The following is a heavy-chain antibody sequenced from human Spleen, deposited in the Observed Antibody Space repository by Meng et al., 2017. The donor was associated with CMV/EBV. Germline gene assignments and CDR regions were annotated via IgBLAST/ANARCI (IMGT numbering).Heavy chain of an antibody. Sequence: LSLTCTVSGASISSGDYYWSWIRQPPGKGLEWIGFIYYSGSTYYNPSLKSRVTISVDKSRNQFSLRLRSVTAADTAEYYCARDHTIPLWGRGTLVTVSS. CDR2: IYYSGST. V-gene: IGHV4-30-4*08. D-gene: IGHD3-3*01. J-gene: IGHJ2*01. CDR1: GASISSGDYY. CDR3: ARDHTIPL.